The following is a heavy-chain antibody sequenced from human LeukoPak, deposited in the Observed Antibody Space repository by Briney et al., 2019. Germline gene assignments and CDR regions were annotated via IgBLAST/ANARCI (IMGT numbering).Heavy chain of an antibody. CDR2: ISSSSSYI. J-gene: IGHJ6*02. Sequence: GGSLRLSCAASGFTFSSYSMNWVRQAPGKGLGWVSSISSSSSYIYYADSVKGRFTISRDNAKNSLYLQMNSLRAEDTAVYYCARALIAADGFYYYGMDVWGQGTTVTVSS. D-gene: IGHD6-25*01. CDR1: GFTFSSYS. V-gene: IGHV3-21*01. CDR3: ARALIAADGFYYYGMDV.